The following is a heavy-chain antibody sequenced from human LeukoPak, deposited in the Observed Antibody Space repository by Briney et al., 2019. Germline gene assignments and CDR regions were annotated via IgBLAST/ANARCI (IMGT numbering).Heavy chain of an antibody. D-gene: IGHD5-18*01. CDR1: GGSISSYY. J-gene: IGHJ4*02. CDR2: IYYSGST. Sequence: PSETLSLTCTVSGGSISSYYWSWIRQPPGKGLEWIGYIYYSGSTYYNPSLKSRVTISVDTSKNQFSLKLSSVTAADTAVYYCARGGYSYAWDYWGQGTLVTVSS. V-gene: IGHV4-59*12. CDR3: ARGGYSYAWDY.